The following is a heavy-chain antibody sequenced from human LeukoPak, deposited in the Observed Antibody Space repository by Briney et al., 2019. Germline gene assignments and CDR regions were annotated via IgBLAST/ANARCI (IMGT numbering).Heavy chain of an antibody. J-gene: IGHJ4*02. CDR2: INPSGGST. CDR3: AREGPLGYCSGGSCSSFDY. CDR1: GYTFTSYY. Sequence: ASVKVSCKASGYTFTSYYMHWVRQAPGQGLEWMGIINPSGGSTSYAQKFQGRVTMTRDTSTSTVYMERSSLRSEDTAVYYCAREGPLGYCSGGSCSSFDYWGQGTLVTVSS. D-gene: IGHD2-15*01. V-gene: IGHV1-46*01.